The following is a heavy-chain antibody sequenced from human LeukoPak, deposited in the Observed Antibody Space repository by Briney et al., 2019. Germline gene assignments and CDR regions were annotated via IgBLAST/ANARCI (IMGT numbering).Heavy chain of an antibody. J-gene: IGHJ3*02. V-gene: IGHV3-30*02. D-gene: IGHD5-18*01. CDR1: AFTFSNSG. CDR3: AKDYIYGGWGNAFDI. CDR2: IRFDGSSK. Sequence: GGSLRLSCAASAFTFSNSGMHWVRQAPGKGLEWVAFIRFDGSSKFYTDSVKGRLTISRDNSKNTLNLQMNGLRAEDTAVYYCAKDYIYGGWGNAFDIWGQGTKVTVSS.